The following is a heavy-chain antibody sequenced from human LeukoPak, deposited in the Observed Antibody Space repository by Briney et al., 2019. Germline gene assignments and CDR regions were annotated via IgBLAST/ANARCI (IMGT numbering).Heavy chain of an antibody. D-gene: IGHD6-13*01. CDR1: GFTFSSYG. CDR3: AKGRMSPYSSSWYYFDY. V-gene: IGHV3-30*18. J-gene: IGHJ4*02. Sequence: VGSLRLSCAASGFTFSSYGMHWVRQAPGKGLEWVAVISYDGSNKYYADSVKGRFTISRDNSKNTLYLQMNSLRAEDTAVYYCAKGRMSPYSSSWYYFDYWGQGTLVTVSS. CDR2: ISYDGSNK.